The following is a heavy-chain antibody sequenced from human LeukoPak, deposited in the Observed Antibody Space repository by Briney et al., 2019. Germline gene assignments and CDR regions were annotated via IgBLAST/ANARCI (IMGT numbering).Heavy chain of an antibody. CDR3: AISLGLSDTYWDF. J-gene: IGHJ4*02. CDR1: GYSFTTYW. CDR2: IYPGDSDA. V-gene: IGHV5-51*01. Sequence: GESLKISCKASGYSFTTYWIGWVRQMPGKGLEWMGIIYPGDSDARYNPSFQGQVTISVDTSITTADLQWSSLKASDTAIYYCAISLGLSDTYWDFWGQGTLVTVTS. D-gene: IGHD2-8*02.